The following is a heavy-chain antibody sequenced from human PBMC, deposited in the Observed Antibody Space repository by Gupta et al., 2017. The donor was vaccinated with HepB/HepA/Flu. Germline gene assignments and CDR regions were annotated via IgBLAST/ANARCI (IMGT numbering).Heavy chain of an antibody. Sequence: QVQLVPSGAEVQKPGASVKVSCRISADTLTELSLHWVRQPPGKGLQWMGGFDPEDGETVYAQNFQGRVTMTEDPSVDTVYMELGSLSSEDTAVYYCATVGLSEAFDIWGQGTKVTVS. D-gene: IGHD3-16*02. J-gene: IGHJ3*02. CDR1: ADTLTELS. CDR3: ATVGLSEAFDI. CDR2: FDPEDGET. V-gene: IGHV1-24*01.